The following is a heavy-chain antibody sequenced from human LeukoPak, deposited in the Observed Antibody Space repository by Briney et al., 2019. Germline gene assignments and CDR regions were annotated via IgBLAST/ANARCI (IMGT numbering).Heavy chain of an antibody. CDR2: ISAYIGNT. CDR3: ARDWWEPTFDY. Sequence: ASVKVSCKASGYSFTSYGISLVRLAPGQGLEGMGLISAYIGNTDYAQKLQAKVTMTTDTSTSTAYIELRSLRSDDTGVYYCARDWWEPTFDYWGPGNLVTVSS. V-gene: IGHV1-18*01. D-gene: IGHD1-26*01. J-gene: IGHJ4*02. CDR1: GYSFTSYG.